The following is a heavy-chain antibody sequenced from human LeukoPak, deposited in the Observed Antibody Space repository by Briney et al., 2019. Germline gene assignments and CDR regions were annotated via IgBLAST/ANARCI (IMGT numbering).Heavy chain of an antibody. CDR2: MNPNSGNT. CDR3: ARGLRLPDSSGYVIDY. Sequence: ASVKVSCKASGYTFTSYDINWVRQATGQGLEWMGWMNPNSGNTGYAQKFQGRVTMTRNTSISTVYMEPNSLRSEDTAMYYCARGLRLPDSSGYVIDYWGQGTLVTVSS. CDR1: GYTFTSYD. V-gene: IGHV1-8*01. J-gene: IGHJ4*02. D-gene: IGHD3-22*01.